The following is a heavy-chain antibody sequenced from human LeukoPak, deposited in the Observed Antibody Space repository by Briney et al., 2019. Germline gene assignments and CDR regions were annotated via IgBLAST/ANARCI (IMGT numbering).Heavy chain of an antibody. CDR3: AREVVAAAGPAAAFDY. J-gene: IGHJ4*02. CDR1: GYTFTSYD. D-gene: IGHD6-13*01. CDR2: IIPILGIA. V-gene: IGHV1-69*04. Sequence: GASVKVSCKASGYTFTSYDISWVRQAPGQGLEWMGRIIPILGIANYAQKFQGRVTITADKSTSTAYMELSSLRSEDTAVYYCAREVVAAAGPAAAFDYWGQGTLVTVSS.